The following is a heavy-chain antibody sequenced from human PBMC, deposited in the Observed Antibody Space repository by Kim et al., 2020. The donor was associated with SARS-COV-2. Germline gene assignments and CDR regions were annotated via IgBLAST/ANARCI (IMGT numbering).Heavy chain of an antibody. Sequence: SDTLSLTCTVSGGSISSSSYYWGWIRQPPGKGLEWIGSIYYSGSTYYNPSLKSRVTVSVDTSKNQFSLKLSSVTAADTAVYYCARRRIVGATVDYWGQGTLVTVSS. D-gene: IGHD1-26*01. CDR1: GGSISSSSYY. CDR2: IYYSGST. J-gene: IGHJ4*02. CDR3: ARRRIVGATVDY. V-gene: IGHV4-39*01.